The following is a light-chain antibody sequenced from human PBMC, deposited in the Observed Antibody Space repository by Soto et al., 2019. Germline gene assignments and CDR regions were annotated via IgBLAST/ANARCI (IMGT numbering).Light chain of an antibody. CDR2: DVS. CDR1: SSDVGGYNY. V-gene: IGLV2-14*01. Sequence: QSVLTQPASVSGSPGQSITISCTGTSSDVGGYNYVSWYQQHPGKAPKLMIYDVSNRPSGVSNRFSGSKSGNTASLTISGLQAEDEAEYYCSSYTSSSTALVFGGGTKLTVL. J-gene: IGLJ2*01. CDR3: SSYTSSSTALV.